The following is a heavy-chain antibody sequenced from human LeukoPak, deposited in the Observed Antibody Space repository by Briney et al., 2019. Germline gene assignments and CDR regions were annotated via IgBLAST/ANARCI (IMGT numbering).Heavy chain of an antibody. D-gene: IGHD6-13*01. J-gene: IGHJ4*02. CDR3: ATVVRRSSWYFDH. CDR2: ISGSGDST. CDR1: GFTFSSYS. Sequence: GGSLRLSCAASGFTFSSYSMNWVRQAPGKGLEWVSAISGSGDSTFYADSVKGRFTFSRDNSKNTLYLQINSLRAEDTAVYYCATVVRRSSWYFDHWGQGTLVTVSS. V-gene: IGHV3-23*01.